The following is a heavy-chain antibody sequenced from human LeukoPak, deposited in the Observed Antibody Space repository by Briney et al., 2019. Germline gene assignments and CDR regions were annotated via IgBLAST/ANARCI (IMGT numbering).Heavy chain of an antibody. D-gene: IGHD5-24*01. CDR3: ARYGYNSPFFDY. Sequence: PSETLSLTCTVSGGSISSYYWSWIRQPPGKGLEWIGYIYYSGSTNYNPSLKSRVTISVDTSKNQFSLKLSSVTAADTAVYYCARYGYNSPFFDYWGQGTLVTVSS. CDR1: GGSISSYY. J-gene: IGHJ4*02. V-gene: IGHV4-59*12. CDR2: IYYSGST.